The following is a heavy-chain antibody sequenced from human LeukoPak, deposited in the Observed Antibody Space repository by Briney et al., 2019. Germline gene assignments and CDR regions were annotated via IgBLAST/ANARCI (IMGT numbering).Heavy chain of an antibody. CDR1: GFTFSNYA. V-gene: IGHV3-64D*09. D-gene: IGHD5-12*01. Sequence: GGSQRLSCSASGFTFSNYAMHWVRQAPGKGLEYVSAISSHGGSTYYADSVKGRFTISRDNSKNTLYLQMSGLRAEDTAVYYCVVTIYSGYDFDYWGQGTLVTVSS. J-gene: IGHJ4*02. CDR3: VVTIYSGYDFDY. CDR2: ISSHGGST.